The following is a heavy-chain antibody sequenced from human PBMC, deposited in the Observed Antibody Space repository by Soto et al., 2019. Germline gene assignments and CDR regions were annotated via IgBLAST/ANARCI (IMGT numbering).Heavy chain of an antibody. J-gene: IGHJ6*02. V-gene: IGHV3-48*02. CDR3: ARDGDRGYDMDV. CDR2: ITNTGETI. CDR1: GFTFSTYN. Sequence: EVQMVESGGGLVQPGGSLRLSCAGSGFTFSTYNMDWVRQAPGKGLEWISYITNTGETIYYADSVRGRFTISRDNAKNALFLQMNSLRDEDTPVYYCARDGDRGYDMDVWGQGTTVTVSS.